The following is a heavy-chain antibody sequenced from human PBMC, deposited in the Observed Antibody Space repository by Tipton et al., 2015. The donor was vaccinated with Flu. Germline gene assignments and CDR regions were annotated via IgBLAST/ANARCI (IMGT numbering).Heavy chain of an antibody. J-gene: IGHJ5*02. D-gene: IGHD2-2*03. CDR1: GDSISDYY. V-gene: IGHV4-59*01. Sequence: TLSLTCTVSGDSISDYYWSWIRQTPGKGLEWIGYIYHSGSTNYNPSLKSRVTISVDTSKNQFSLRLSSVTAADTAIYYCAKIGYCTSTTCYYNWFDPWGRGTLVTVSS. CDR2: IYHSGST. CDR3: AKIGYCTSTTCYYNWFDP.